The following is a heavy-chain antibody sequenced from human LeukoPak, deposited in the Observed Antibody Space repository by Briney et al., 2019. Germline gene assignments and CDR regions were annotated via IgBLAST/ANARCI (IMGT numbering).Heavy chain of an antibody. D-gene: IGHD6-13*01. V-gene: IGHV4-39*01. CDR2: IYYSGST. Sequence: SETLSLTCTVSGGSIRSSSYYWGWIRQPPGKGLEWIGSIYYSGSTYYNPSLKSRVTISVDTSKNQFSLKLSSVTAADTAVYYCARPTPPAIAAAGILHWGQGTLVTVSS. CDR3: ARPTPPAIAAAGILH. CDR1: GGSIRSSSYY. J-gene: IGHJ1*01.